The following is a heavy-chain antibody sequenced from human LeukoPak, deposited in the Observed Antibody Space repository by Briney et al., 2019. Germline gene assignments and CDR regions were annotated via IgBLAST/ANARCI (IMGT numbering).Heavy chain of an antibody. CDR3: AKDWSAAH. CDR1: GFTFNRYA. J-gene: IGHJ4*02. CDR2: ISYNGGSK. Sequence: GGSLRLSCAASGFTFNRYAMSWVRQAPGKGLEWVSGISYNGGSKFYADSVRGRFTISRDDSKKTLYLQMSSLRAEDTAVYYCAKDWSAAHWGQGTLVTVSS. V-gene: IGHV3-23*01. D-gene: IGHD2-15*01.